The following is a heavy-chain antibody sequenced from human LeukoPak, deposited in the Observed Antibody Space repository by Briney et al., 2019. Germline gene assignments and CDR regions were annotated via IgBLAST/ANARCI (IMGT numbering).Heavy chain of an antibody. CDR3: AREGFRGTLDQ. D-gene: IGHD3-16*01. CDR2: ISSGATT. Sequence: GGSLRLSCVVPGGRRSINNMSWVRQAPGKGLEWVSVISSGATTNNAESVKGRFSTSRDNAKNTLFLQMNSLRVEDTAVYYCAREGFRGTLDQWGQGTLVTVAS. CDR1: GGRRSINN. V-gene: IGHV3-66*01. J-gene: IGHJ4*02.